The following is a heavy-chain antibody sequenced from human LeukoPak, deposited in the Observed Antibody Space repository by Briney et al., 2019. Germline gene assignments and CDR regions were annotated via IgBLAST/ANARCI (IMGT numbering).Heavy chain of an antibody. CDR2: IYYSGST. Sequence: PSHTLSLTCAVSGGSVSSGSYYWSWIRQPPGKGLEWIGYIYYSGSTNYNPSLKSRVTISVDTSKNQFSLKLSSVTAADTAVYYCAREKSGSYYYYGMDVWGQGTTVTVSS. CDR1: GGSVSSGSYY. D-gene: IGHD1-26*01. V-gene: IGHV4-61*01. CDR3: AREKSGSYYYYGMDV. J-gene: IGHJ6*02.